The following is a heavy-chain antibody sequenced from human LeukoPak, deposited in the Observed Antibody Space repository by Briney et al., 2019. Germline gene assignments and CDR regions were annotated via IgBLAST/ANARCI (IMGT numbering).Heavy chain of an antibody. D-gene: IGHD3-10*01. V-gene: IGHV3-23*01. Sequence: GGSLRLSCAASGFTFSSYAMSWVRQAPGKGLEWVSLINDSGGNTYYADSVKGRFTISRDNSKNTLFLQMSSLRAEDTAVYYCAKTSAGIRGGYFDYWGQGTLVTVSS. J-gene: IGHJ4*02. CDR3: AKTSAGIRGGYFDY. CDR1: GFTFSSYA. CDR2: INDSGGNT.